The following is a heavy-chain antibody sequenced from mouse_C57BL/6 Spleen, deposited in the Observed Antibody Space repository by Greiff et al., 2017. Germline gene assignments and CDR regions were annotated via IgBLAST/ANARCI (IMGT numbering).Heavy chain of an antibody. J-gene: IGHJ3*01. CDR2: IHPNSGST. Sequence: QVQLQQPGAELVKPGASVKLSCKASGYTFTSYWMHWVKQRPGQGLEWIGMIHPNSGSTNYNEKFKSKATLTVDKSSSTAYMQLSSLTSEDSAVXYGARRGTGTIQAWCAYRGQGTLVTVSA. D-gene: IGHD4-1*01. V-gene: IGHV1-64*01. CDR3: ARRGTGTIQAWCAY. CDR1: GYTFTSYW.